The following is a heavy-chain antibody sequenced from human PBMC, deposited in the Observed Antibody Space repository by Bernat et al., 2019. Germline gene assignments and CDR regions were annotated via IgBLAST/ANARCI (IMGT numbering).Heavy chain of an antibody. Sequence: QVQLVESGGGVVQPGRSLRLSCAASGFTFSSYGMHWVRQAPGKGLKWVAVIWYDGSNKYYADSVKGRFTISRDNSKNTLYLQMNSLRAEDTAVYYCARDRDTAMVTWGQGTLVTVSS. CDR1: GFTFSSYG. CDR2: IWYDGSNK. D-gene: IGHD5-18*01. J-gene: IGHJ5*02. CDR3: ARDRDTAMVT. V-gene: IGHV3-33*01.